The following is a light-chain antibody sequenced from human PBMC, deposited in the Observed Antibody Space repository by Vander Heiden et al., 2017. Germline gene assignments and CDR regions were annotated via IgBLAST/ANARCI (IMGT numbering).Light chain of an antibody. CDR1: SSNIGNKG. J-gene: IGLJ2*01. Sequence: QSVLTQPPSVSAAPGQNVSISCSGSSSNIGNKGVSWYQQLPGTAPKLLIYDDNQRPSGIPDRFSGSKSGTSATLGITGLQTGDEADYYCATWDSSLTAGVFGGGTKLTVL. CDR2: DDN. V-gene: IGLV1-51*01. CDR3: ATWDSSLTAGV.